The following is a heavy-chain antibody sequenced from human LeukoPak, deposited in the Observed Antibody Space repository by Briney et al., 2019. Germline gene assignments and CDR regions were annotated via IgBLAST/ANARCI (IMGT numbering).Heavy chain of an antibody. CDR1: GFTFSDYY. D-gene: IGHD3-22*01. Sequence: KSGGSLRLSCTASGFTFSDYYMTWIRQAPGKGLDWVSYIRSTGATTSFADSVKGRFTISRDNAKNALFLQMNALTVDDTAVYYCARVRYYQDDSGYSLPYYYYYMDVSGKGTTVTVS. CDR2: IRSTGATT. J-gene: IGHJ6*03. CDR3: ARVRYYQDDSGYSLPYYYYYMDV. V-gene: IGHV3-11*04.